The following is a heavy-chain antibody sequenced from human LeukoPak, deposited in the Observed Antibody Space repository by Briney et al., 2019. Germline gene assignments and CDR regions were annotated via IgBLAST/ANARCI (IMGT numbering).Heavy chain of an antibody. D-gene: IGHD2-2*01. J-gene: IGHJ3*02. CDR3: ARGGVVPAAMVGDAFDI. V-gene: IGHV4-30-4*01. CDR2: IYYSGST. Sequence: SQTLSLTCTVSGGSISSGDYYWSWIRQPPGKGLEWIGYIYYSGSTYYNPSLKSRVTLSVYTSKNQFSLKLSSVTAAGTAVYYCARGGVVPAAMVGDAFDIWGQGTMVTVSS. CDR1: GGSISSGDYY.